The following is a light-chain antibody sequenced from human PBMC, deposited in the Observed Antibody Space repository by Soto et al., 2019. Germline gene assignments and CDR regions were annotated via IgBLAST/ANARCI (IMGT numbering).Light chain of an antibody. CDR1: QSIGGW. J-gene: IGKJ1*01. V-gene: IGKV1-5*01. CDR2: DAS. CDR3: QQYNRYWT. Sequence: DIQMTQSPSALSASVGDRVTITRRASQSIGGWLAWYQQKPGKAPKLLIYDASSLESGVPSRFSGSGSGTEYTLTVSSLQPDDFATYYCQQYNRYWTFGQGTKVEI.